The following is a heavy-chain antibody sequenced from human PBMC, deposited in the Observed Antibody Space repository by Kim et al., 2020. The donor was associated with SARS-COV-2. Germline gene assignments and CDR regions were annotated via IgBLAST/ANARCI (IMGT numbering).Heavy chain of an antibody. CDR3: ARDSSGWYVSWWFDP. J-gene: IGHJ5*02. D-gene: IGHD6-19*01. Sequence: GGSLRLSCAASGFTFSSYSMNWVRQAPGKGLEWVSSISSSSSYIYYADSVKGRFTISRDNAKNSLYLQMNSLRAEDTAVYYCARDSSGWYVSWWFDPWGQGTLVTVSS. CDR1: GFTFSSYS. V-gene: IGHV3-21*01. CDR2: ISSSSSYI.